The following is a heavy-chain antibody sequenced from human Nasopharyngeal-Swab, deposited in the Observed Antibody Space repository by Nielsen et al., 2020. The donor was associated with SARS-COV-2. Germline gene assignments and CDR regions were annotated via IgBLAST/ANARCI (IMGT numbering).Heavy chain of an antibody. CDR3: ARPRGSGWYREAFDI. J-gene: IGHJ3*02. D-gene: IGHD6-19*01. CDR2: IYYSGST. Sequence: RQAPGKGLEWIGSIYYSGSTYYNPSLKSRVTISVDTSKNQFSLKLSSVTAADTAVYYCARPRGSGWYREAFDIWGQGTMVTVSS. V-gene: IGHV4-39*01.